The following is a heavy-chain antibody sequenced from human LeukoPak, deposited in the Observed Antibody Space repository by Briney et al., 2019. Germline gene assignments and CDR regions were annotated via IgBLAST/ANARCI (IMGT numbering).Heavy chain of an antibody. CDR1: GYTFAGHY. V-gene: IGHV1-2*02. J-gene: IGHJ4*02. Sequence: ASVRVSCKVSGYTFAGHYMHWVRQGPGQGLEWTGWINANTGGTNYAQKFQGRIAMTRDTSISTAYMELSSLRSDDTAVYYCARDPGRGWSLDYWGQGTLVTVAS. CDR3: ARDPGRGWSLDY. CDR2: INANTGGT. D-gene: IGHD6-19*01.